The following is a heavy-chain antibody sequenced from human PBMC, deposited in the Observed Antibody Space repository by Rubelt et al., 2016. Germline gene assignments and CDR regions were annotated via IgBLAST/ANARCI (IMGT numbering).Heavy chain of an antibody. V-gene: IGHV4-59*01. J-gene: IGHJ4*02. CDR1: GGSISSYY. D-gene: IGHD6-13*01. CDR3: ARCPATAYGNLDY. Sequence: QVQLQESGPGLVKPSETLSLTCTVSGGSISSYYWSWIRQPPGKGLECIGYIYFSGSTNYNPSLESRVTISIDTSTSQFSFRRASMTAADTAVYYCARCPATAYGNLDYWGQGTLVTVSS. CDR2: IYFSGST.